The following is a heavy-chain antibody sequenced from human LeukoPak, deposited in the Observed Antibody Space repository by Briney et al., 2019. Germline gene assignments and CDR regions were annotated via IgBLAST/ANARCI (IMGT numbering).Heavy chain of an antibody. CDR2: ISGSGGST. CDR3: ATEVRGALGWFDR. J-gene: IGHJ5*02. V-gene: IGHV3-23*01. Sequence: GGSLRLFCAASGFTFSSYAMSWVRHAPGKGLEWVSAISGSGGSTYYADSVKGRFTISRDNSKHTLYQQMNSQTGAEPAVYYYATEVRGALGWFDRWGEGTPVTVSS. CDR1: GFTFSSYA. D-gene: IGHD3-10*01.